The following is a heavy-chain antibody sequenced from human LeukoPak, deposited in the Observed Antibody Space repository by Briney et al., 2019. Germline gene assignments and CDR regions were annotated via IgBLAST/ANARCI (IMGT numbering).Heavy chain of an antibody. Sequence: ASVKVSCKASGYTFTSYDINWARQATGQGLEWMGWMNPNSGNTGYAQKFQGRVTMTRNTSISTAYMELSSLRSEDTAVYYCARGVRSRGLPRRGYNWFDPWGQGTLVTVSS. CDR2: MNPNSGNT. V-gene: IGHV1-8*01. CDR3: ARGVRSRGLPRRGYNWFDP. D-gene: IGHD3-16*01. J-gene: IGHJ5*02. CDR1: GYTFTSYD.